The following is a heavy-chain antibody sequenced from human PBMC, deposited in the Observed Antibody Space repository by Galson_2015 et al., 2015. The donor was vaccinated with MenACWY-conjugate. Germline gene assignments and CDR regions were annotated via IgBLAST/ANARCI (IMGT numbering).Heavy chain of an antibody. CDR1: GFTFTGYE. CDR2: ISKRGSPI. CDR3: ARVGTWIHQYFYYMDV. V-gene: IGHV3-48*03. Sequence: SLRLSCAASGFTFTGYEFNWVRHAPGKGLEWLSYISKRGSPIYYADSVKGRFTISRDNIKKSLFLEMNSLRAGDTGVYYCARVGTWIHQYFYYMDVWGKGTTVTVS. J-gene: IGHJ6*03. D-gene: IGHD5-18*01.